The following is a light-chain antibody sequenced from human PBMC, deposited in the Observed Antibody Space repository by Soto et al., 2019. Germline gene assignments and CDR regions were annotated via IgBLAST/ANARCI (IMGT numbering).Light chain of an antibody. Sequence: EIVMTQSPATLSVSPVERATLSCRASQSVSSNLAWYQQKPGQAPRLLISGASTRATGVPARVSGSGSGTEFTLTISSLQSEDLAVYFCQQYDKWPGTFGQGTKVDIK. CDR3: QQYDKWPGT. V-gene: IGKV3-15*01. CDR2: GAS. J-gene: IGKJ1*01. CDR1: QSVSSN.